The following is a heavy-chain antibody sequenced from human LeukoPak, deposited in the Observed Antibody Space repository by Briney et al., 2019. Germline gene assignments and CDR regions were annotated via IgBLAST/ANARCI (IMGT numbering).Heavy chain of an antibody. V-gene: IGHV1-2*02. CDR3: AGPACGSTTCYGDDTFDI. J-gene: IGHJ3*02. CDR2: INPNSGGT. Sequence: ASVKVSCKASGYTFTGYYMHWVRQAPGQGLEWMGWINPNSGGTNYAQKFQGRVTMTRDTSISTAYMELSRLRSDDTAVYYCAGPACGSTTCYGDDTFDIWGQGTMVTVPS. D-gene: IGHD2-2*01. CDR1: GYTFTGYY.